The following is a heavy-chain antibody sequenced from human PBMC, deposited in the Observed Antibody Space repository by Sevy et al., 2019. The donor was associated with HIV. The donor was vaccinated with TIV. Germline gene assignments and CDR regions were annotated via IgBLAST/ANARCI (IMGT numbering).Heavy chain of an antibody. V-gene: IGHV3-48*03. J-gene: IGHJ4*02. CDR3: ARDLPPSATTVAHFDY. D-gene: IGHD4-17*01. CDR1: GFLFSRYE. Sequence: GGSLRLSCAASGFLFSRYEMNWVRQAPGKGLEWVSYITNSGSSMSYSDSVRGRFTISRDNAKNSLFLQMNSLRAEDTDIYYCARDLPPSATTVAHFDYWGQGTLVTVSS. CDR2: ITNSGSSM.